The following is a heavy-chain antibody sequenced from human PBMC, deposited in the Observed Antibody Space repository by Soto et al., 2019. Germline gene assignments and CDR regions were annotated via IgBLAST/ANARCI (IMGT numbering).Heavy chain of an antibody. Sequence: QVQLVESGGGVVQPGRSLRLSCAASGFTFSSYAMHWVRQAPGKGLEWVAVISYDGSNKYYADSVKGRFTISRDNSKNTLYLQMSSLRAEDTAVYYCARRITMVRDHPFDYWGQGTLVTVSS. V-gene: IGHV3-30-3*01. CDR3: ARRITMVRDHPFDY. D-gene: IGHD3-10*01. CDR1: GFTFSSYA. J-gene: IGHJ4*02. CDR2: ISYDGSNK.